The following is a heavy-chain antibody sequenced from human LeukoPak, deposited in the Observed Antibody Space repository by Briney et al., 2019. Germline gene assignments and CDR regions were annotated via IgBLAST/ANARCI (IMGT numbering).Heavy chain of an antibody. CDR1: GGTFSSYA. Sequence: ASVKVSCKASGGTFSSYAISWVRQAPGQGLEWMGWISAYNGNTNYAQKLQGRVTMTTDTSTSTAYMELRSLRSDDTAVYYCAREQQLDDYYYYYMDVWGKGTTVTVSS. CDR2: ISAYNGNT. V-gene: IGHV1-18*01. D-gene: IGHD6-13*01. CDR3: AREQQLDDYYYYYMDV. J-gene: IGHJ6*03.